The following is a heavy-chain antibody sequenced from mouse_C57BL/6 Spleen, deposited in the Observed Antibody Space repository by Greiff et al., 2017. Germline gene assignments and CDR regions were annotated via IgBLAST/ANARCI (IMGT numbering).Heavy chain of an antibody. CDR2: IYPGDGDT. V-gene: IGHV1-80*01. CDR3: ARYYGSSYDFDY. D-gene: IGHD1-1*01. J-gene: IGHJ2*01. CDR1: GYAFSSYW. Sequence: VHLVESGAELVKPGASVKISCKASGYAFSSYWMNWVKQRPGKGLEWIGQIYPGDGDTNYNGKFKGKATLTADKSSSTAYMQLSSLTSEDSAVYFCARYYGSSYDFDYWGQGTTLTVSS.